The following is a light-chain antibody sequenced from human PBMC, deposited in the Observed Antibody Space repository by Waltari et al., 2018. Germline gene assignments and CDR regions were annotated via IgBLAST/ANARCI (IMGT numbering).Light chain of an antibody. CDR1: SSDVGGYKY. Sequence: QSALTQPPSASGSPGQSVTISCTGTSSDVGGYKYVSWYQQYPGKAPKLMIYEVSQRPSGVPYRFSGSKSANTASLTVSGLQAEDEADYYCSSYAGSNNLVFGGGTKLTVL. CDR3: SSYAGSNNLV. V-gene: IGLV2-8*01. CDR2: EVS. J-gene: IGLJ2*01.